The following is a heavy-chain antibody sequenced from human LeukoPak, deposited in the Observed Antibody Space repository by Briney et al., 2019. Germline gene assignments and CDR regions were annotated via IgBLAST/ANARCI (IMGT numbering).Heavy chain of an antibody. V-gene: IGHV4-34*01. D-gene: IGHD2-15*01. J-gene: IGHJ5*02. CDR1: GGSFSGYY. Sequence: SETLSFTCAVYGGSFSGYYWSWIRQPPGKGLEWIGEINHSGSTNYNPSLKSRVTISVDTSKNQFSLKLSSVTAADTAVYYCARGVVQMYGVVVVAATRAYNWFDPWGQGTLVTVSS. CDR3: ARGVVQMYGVVVVAATRAYNWFDP. CDR2: INHSGST.